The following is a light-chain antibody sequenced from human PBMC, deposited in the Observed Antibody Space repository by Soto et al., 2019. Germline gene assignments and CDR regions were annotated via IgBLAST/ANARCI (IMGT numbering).Light chain of an antibody. Sequence: DIQMTQSPSSLSASVGDRVTITCRASQGIRNGLGWYQQKPGKAPKRLIYAASSLQSGVPSRFSGSGSGTEFTLTISSLQPEDFATYYCQKYNSAPWTFGQGTKVEIK. V-gene: IGKV1-17*01. CDR3: QKYNSAPWT. CDR1: QGIRNG. J-gene: IGKJ1*01. CDR2: AAS.